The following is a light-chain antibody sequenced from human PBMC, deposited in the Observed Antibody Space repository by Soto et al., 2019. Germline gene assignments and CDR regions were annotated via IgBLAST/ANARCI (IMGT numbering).Light chain of an antibody. CDR2: DVS. V-gene: IGLV2-14*01. Sequence: HSVLTQPASGSGSPGQSISVSCTGASSDVGGYNYVSWYQQHPGKAPRLMIYDVSNRPSGVPNRFSGSKSGNTASLTISGLQAEDEADYYCSSYTSSSTYVFGTGTKVTVL. CDR1: SSDVGGYNY. CDR3: SSYTSSSTYV. J-gene: IGLJ1*01.